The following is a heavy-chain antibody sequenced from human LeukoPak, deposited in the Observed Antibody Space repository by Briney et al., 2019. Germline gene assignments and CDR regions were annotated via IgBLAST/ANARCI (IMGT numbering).Heavy chain of an antibody. V-gene: IGHV1-8*03. J-gene: IGHJ6*03. Sequence: ASVKVSCKASGYTFISYDINWVRQVTGQGLEWMGWMNPNSGNTGYAQKFQGRVTITRNKSISTAFMELSSLRSEDTAVYYCARRAVGNSYYHSMDVWGKGTTVTVSS. CDR1: GYTFISYD. CDR2: MNPNSGNT. D-gene: IGHD6-19*01. CDR3: ARRAVGNSYYHSMDV.